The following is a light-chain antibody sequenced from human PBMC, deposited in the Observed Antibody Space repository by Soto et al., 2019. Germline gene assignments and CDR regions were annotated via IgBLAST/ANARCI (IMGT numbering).Light chain of an antibody. CDR1: SSNIGAGYD. V-gene: IGLV1-40*01. Sequence: QSVLTQPPSASGAPGQRVTISCTGSSSNIGAGYDVHWYQHLPGTAPKILIYGNSNRPSGVPERFSGSKSGTSASLAITGLQAEDEAYYYCQSYDSSLSGSVFGGGTKVTVL. CDR2: GNS. J-gene: IGLJ2*01. CDR3: QSYDSSLSGSV.